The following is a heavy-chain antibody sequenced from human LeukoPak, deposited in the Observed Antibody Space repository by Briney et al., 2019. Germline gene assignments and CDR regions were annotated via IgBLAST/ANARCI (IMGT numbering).Heavy chain of an antibody. D-gene: IGHD6-13*01. V-gene: IGHV1-18*01. J-gene: IGHJ4*02. CDR1: GYLFSGYG. CDR3: ARDGGIAAAATDY. CDR2: VSDYNGNT. Sequence: ASVKVSCKASGYLFSGYGISWVRQAPGQGLEWMGWVSDYNGNTNYAQKFQGRVTMTTDTSTTTAYMELGSLKSDDTAVYYCARDGGIAAAATDYWGQGTLITVSS.